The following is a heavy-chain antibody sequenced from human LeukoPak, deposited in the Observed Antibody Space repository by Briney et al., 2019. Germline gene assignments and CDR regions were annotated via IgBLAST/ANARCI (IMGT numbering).Heavy chain of an antibody. D-gene: IGHD2-8*01. V-gene: IGHV3-23*01. CDR1: GFTFSSYA. J-gene: IGHJ4*02. CDR3: AKDRAVLVVYATYFDY. CDR2: ISGSGGST. Sequence: GALRLSCAASGFTFSSYAMSWVRQAPGKGLEWVSAISGSGGSTYYADSVKGRFTISRDNSKNTLYLQMNSLRAEDTAVYYCAKDRAVLVVYATYFDYWGQGTLVTVSS.